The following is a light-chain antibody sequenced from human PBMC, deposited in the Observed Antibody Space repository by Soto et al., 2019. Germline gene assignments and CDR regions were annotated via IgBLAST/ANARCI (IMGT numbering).Light chain of an antibody. CDR2: DVN. CDR1: ASDIGGYSF. V-gene: IGLV2-8*01. Sequence: QSALTQPPSASGSPGQSVAISCTGTASDIGGYSFVSWYQQHPGKAPKLLINDVNKRPSGVPDRFSGSKSGNTASLTVSGLQAEDEAEYYCSAHGGTNPYVFGTGTKLTVL. CDR3: SAHGGTNPYV. J-gene: IGLJ1*01.